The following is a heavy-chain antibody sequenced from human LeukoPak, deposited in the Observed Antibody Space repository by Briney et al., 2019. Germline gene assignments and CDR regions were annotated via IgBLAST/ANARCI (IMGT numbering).Heavy chain of an antibody. CDR2: ISGSGGST. Sequence: PGGSLRLSCAASGFNFSSYAMTWVRQAPGKGLEWVSAISGSGGSTYYADSVKGRFTISRDNSKNTLYLQMNRLRAEDTAVYYCAKGGSSWQPYYYGMDVWGQGTTVTVSS. J-gene: IGHJ6*02. CDR3: AKGGSSWQPYYYGMDV. V-gene: IGHV3-23*01. CDR1: GFNFSSYA. D-gene: IGHD6-13*01.